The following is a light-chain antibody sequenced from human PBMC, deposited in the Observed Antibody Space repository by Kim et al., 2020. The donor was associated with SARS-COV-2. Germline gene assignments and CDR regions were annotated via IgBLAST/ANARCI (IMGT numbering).Light chain of an antibody. CDR3: SSYTSSSTPHVV. CDR1: SSDVGGYNY. J-gene: IGLJ2*01. V-gene: IGLV2-14*03. Sequence: QSALTQPASVSGSPEQSITISCTGISSDVGGYNYVSWYQQHPGKAPKLMIYDVSNRPSGVSNRFSGSKSGNTASLTISGLQAEDEADYYCSSYTSSSTPHVVFGGGTQLTVL. CDR2: DVS.